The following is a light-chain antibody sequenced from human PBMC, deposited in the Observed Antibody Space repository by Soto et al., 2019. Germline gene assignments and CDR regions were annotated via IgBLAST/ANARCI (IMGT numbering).Light chain of an antibody. CDR3: QAWDTSTAV. V-gene: IGLV3-1*01. J-gene: IGLJ2*01. CDR1: KLGDKY. CDR2: QDS. Sequence: SYDLTQPHSVSVSPGQTASITCSGDKLGDKYACWYQQKPGQSPVLVIYQDSKRPPGIPERFSGSNSENTATLTISGTQAMDEADYYCQAWDTSTAVFGGGTKLTVL.